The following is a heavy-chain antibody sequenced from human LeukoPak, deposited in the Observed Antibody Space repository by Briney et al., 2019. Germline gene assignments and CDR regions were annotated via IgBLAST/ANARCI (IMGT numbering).Heavy chain of an antibody. J-gene: IGHJ6*02. CDR1: GFTFSDYY. V-gene: IGHV3-30*18. D-gene: IGHD2-21*01. CDR2: ISYDGSNK. Sequence: PGGSLRLSCAASGFTFSDYYMTWIRQAPGKGLEWVAVISYDGSNKYFADSVKGRFTTSRDNSKNSLYLQMNSLRTEDTALYYCAKEHIPYGMDVWGQGTTVTVSS. CDR3: AKEHIPYGMDV.